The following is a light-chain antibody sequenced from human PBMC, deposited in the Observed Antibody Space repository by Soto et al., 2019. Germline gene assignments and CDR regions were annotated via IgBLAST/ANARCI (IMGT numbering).Light chain of an antibody. J-gene: IGLJ2*01. V-gene: IGLV2-14*03. CDR1: SSDADAYNY. CDR3: SSYTSSHIL. Sequence: QSALTQPASVSGSPGQSIIISCTGTSSDADAYNYVSWYQHHPGKAPKLLIYDVSNRPSGISNRFSGSKSGNTASLTISGLQPEDEDDYFCSSYTSSHILFGGGTKVTVL. CDR2: DVS.